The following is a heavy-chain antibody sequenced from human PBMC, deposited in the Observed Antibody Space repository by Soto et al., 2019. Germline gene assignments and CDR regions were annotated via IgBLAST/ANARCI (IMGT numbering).Heavy chain of an antibody. CDR3: ARVKRTPGYYFDY. V-gene: IGHV4-59*01. CDR2: IYYSGST. CDR1: GGSIGSYY. J-gene: IGHJ4*02. Sequence: PSETLSLTCTVSGGSIGSYYWSWIRQPPGKGLEWIGYIYYSGSTNYNPSLKSRVTISVDTSKNQFSLKLSSVTAADTAVYYCARVKRTPGYYFDYWGQGTLVTVS. D-gene: IGHD1-1*01.